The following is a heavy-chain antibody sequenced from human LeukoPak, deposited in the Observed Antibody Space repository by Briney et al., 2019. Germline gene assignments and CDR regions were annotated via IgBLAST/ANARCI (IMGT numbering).Heavy chain of an antibody. V-gene: IGHV3-30*18. CDR3: AKDRYDGSWSRGYFDY. Sequence: QAGGSLRLSCAASGFTFSSYGMHWVRQAPGKGLEWVAVVSYDGSNKYYADSVKGRFTISRDNSKNTLYLQMNSLRAEDTAVYYCAKDRYDGSWSRGYFDYWGQGTLVTVSS. CDR2: VSYDGSNK. J-gene: IGHJ4*02. CDR1: GFTFSSYG. D-gene: IGHD6-13*01.